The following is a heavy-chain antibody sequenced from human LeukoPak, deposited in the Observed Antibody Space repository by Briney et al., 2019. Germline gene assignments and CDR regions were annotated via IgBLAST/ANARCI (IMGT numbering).Heavy chain of an antibody. J-gene: IGHJ4*02. D-gene: IGHD1-1*01. Sequence: GGSLRLSCAASGFTFSSYEMNWVRQAPGKGLEWVSYISNSGTLIYYADSVKGRFTISRDNAKNSLYLQLESLRAEDTAVYYCAREGNSGPRDFDYRGQGTLVTVSS. CDR1: GFTFSSYE. V-gene: IGHV3-48*03. CDR2: ISNSGTLI. CDR3: AREGNSGPRDFDY.